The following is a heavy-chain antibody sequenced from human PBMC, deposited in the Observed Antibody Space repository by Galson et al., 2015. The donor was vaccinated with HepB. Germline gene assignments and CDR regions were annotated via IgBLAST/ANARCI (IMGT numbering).Heavy chain of an antibody. Sequence: LRLSCAASGFTFSSYSMNWARQPPGKGLEWIGSIYYSGSTYYNPSLKSRVTISVDTSKNQFSLKLSSVTAADTAVYYCARYGNWGLGYFDYWGQGTLVTVSS. CDR2: IYYSGST. CDR3: ARYGNWGLGYFDY. CDR1: GFTFSSYS. J-gene: IGHJ4*02. D-gene: IGHD7-27*01. V-gene: IGHV4-39*07.